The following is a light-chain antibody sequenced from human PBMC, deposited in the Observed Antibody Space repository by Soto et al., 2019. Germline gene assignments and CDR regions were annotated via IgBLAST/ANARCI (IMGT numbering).Light chain of an antibody. CDR2: LNSDGSH. CDR1: SGHSSYA. CDR3: QTWGTGDVV. V-gene: IGLV4-69*01. J-gene: IGLJ2*01. Sequence: QPVLTQSPSASASLGASVKLTCTLSSGHSSYAIAWHQQQPEKGPRYLMKLNSDGSHSKGDGIPDRFSGSSSGAERYLTISSLQSEDEADYYCQTWGTGDVVFGGATKLTVL.